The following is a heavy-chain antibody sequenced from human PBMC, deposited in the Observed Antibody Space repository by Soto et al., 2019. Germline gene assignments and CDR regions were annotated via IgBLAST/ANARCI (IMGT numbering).Heavy chain of an antibody. D-gene: IGHD3-16*01. J-gene: IGHJ3*01. CDR2: ISGTGHTT. CDR1: GFIFNNYV. Sequence: EVQLLESGGGLVQPGGSLRLSCAASGFIFNNYVMGWVRQAPGKGLEWVSGISGTGHTTYYADSMKGRFTISGDNSRNTLLLQIDSLRAEDTALYYCAKDYGGNPNRDASDVWGQGTMVTVSS. V-gene: IGHV3-23*01. CDR3: AKDYGGNPNRDASDV.